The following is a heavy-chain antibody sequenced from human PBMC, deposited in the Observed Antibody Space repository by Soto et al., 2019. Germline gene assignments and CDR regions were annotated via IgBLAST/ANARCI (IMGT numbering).Heavy chain of an antibody. V-gene: IGHV3-74*01. CDR3: AIPAAAGQEPFDY. CDR2: INSDGSST. D-gene: IGHD6-13*01. J-gene: IGHJ4*02. Sequence: EVQLVESGGGLVQPGGSLRLSCAASGFTFSSYWMHWVRQAPGKGLVWVSRINSDGSSTSYADSVKGRFTISRDNAKNTLYLQMNSLRAEDTAVYYCAIPAAAGQEPFDYWGQGTLVIVSS. CDR1: GFTFSSYW.